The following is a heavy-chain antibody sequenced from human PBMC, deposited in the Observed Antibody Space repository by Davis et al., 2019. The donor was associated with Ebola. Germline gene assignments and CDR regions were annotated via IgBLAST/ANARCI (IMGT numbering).Heavy chain of an antibody. Sequence: PGGSLRLSCAASGFTFSSHWMNWVRQAPGKGLEWVSSITGGGDYIFYADSLKGRFTISRDNARKSLYLQMNSLRAEDTAVYYCARRRGSGYNGAFDYWGQGSLVTVSS. D-gene: IGHD5-12*01. CDR1: GFTFSSHW. V-gene: IGHV3-21*01. CDR2: ITGGGDYI. J-gene: IGHJ4*02. CDR3: ARRRGSGYNGAFDY.